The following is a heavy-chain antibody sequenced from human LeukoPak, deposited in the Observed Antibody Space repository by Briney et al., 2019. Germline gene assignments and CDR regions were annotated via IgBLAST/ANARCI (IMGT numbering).Heavy chain of an antibody. V-gene: IGHV4-4*07. Sequence: PSETLSLTCTVSGGSISSYYWSWIRQPAGQGLEWIGRIYTSGSTNYNPSLKSRVTMSVDTSKNQFSLKLSSVTAADTAVYYCARGYYYDSSGYYYEIAYYFDYWGQGTLVTVSS. CDR2: IYTSGST. D-gene: IGHD3-22*01. CDR3: ARGYYYDSSGYYYEIAYYFDY. J-gene: IGHJ4*02. CDR1: GGSISSYY.